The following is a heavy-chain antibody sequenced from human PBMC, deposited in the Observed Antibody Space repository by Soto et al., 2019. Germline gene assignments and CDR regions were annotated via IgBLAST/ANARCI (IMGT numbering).Heavy chain of an antibody. V-gene: IGHV1-46*01. J-gene: IGHJ4*02. CDR1: GYTFTSYY. CDR3: ARDRLAAYYDFWSGYYIDY. D-gene: IGHD3-3*01. CDR2: LNPSGGST. Sequence: ASVKVSCKASGYTFTSYYMPWVRQAPGQGLEWMGILNPSGGSTSSAQKFQGRVTMTRDTSTSTVYMELSSLRSEDTAVYYCARDRLAAYYDFWSGYYIDYGGQGTLVTVSS.